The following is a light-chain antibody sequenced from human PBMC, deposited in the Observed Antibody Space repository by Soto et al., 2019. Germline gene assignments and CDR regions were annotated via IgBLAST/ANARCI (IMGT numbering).Light chain of an antibody. J-gene: IGKJ3*01. V-gene: IGKV1-12*02. CDR2: AAS. CDR3: QQANSFPFT. CDR1: QGISTW. Sequence: DIQMTQSPSSVSASVGDRVTITCRASQGISTWVAWYQQKPGKAPKLLIYAASSLQSGVPSRFSGSASGTDFTLSISSPQPEDFATYYCQQANSFPFTFGPGTKVDIK.